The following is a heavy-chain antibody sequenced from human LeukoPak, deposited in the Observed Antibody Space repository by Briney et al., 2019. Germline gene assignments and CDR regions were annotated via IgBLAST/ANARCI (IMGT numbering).Heavy chain of an antibody. CDR1: GGSISSSSYY. J-gene: IGHJ3*02. CDR3: ATKTPLSWFGDRSGAFDI. CDR2: IYYSGST. Sequence: SETLSLTCTVSGGSISSSSYYWGWIRQPPGKGLEWIGSIYYSGSTYYNPSLKSRVTISVDTSKNQFSLKLSSVTAADTAVYYCATKTPLSWFGDRSGAFDIWGQGTMVTVSS. V-gene: IGHV4-39*01. D-gene: IGHD3-10*01.